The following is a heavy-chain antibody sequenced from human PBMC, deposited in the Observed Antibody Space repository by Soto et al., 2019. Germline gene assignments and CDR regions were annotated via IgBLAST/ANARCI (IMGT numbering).Heavy chain of an antibody. D-gene: IGHD6-13*01. CDR1: GFTFSNYW. CDR2: INADGSGK. J-gene: IGHJ4*02. V-gene: IGHV3-7*03. Sequence: PGGSLRLSCADSGFTFSNYWMTWVRQAPGKGLEWVANINADGSGKYYVDAVKGRFTISRDNSENTLYLQMNSLRAEDTAVYYCATDSSSWFFDYWGQGTLVTVSS. CDR3: ATDSSSWFFDY.